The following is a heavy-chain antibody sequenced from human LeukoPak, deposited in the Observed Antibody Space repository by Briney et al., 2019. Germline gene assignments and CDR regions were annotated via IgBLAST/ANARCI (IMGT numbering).Heavy chain of an antibody. CDR3: ARGEQVGATKDRNEYFQH. J-gene: IGHJ1*01. CDR2: INHSGST. Sequence: PSETLSLTCAVYGGSFSGYYWSWIRQPPGKGLEWIGEINHSGSTNYNPSLKSRVTISVDTSKNQFSLKLSSVTAADTAVYYCARGEQVGATKDRNEYFQHWGQGTLVTVSS. V-gene: IGHV4-34*01. D-gene: IGHD1-26*01. CDR1: GGSFSGYY.